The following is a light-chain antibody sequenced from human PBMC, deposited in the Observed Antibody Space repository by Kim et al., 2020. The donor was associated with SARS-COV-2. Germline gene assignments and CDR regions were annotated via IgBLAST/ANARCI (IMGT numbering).Light chain of an antibody. CDR3: CSYAGDYSTV. CDR1: SSDLGSYNL. J-gene: IGLJ7*01. V-gene: IGLV2-23*02. Sequence: QSALTQPASVSGSPGQSITISCSGTSSDLGSYNLVSWYQQHPGKAPKLIIYEVSRRPSGVPDRFFGSKSDNTASLTISGLQAEDEADYYCCSYAGDYSTVFGGGTQLTVL. CDR2: EVS.